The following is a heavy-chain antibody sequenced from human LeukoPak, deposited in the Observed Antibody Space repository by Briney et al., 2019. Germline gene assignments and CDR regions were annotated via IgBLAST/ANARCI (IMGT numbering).Heavy chain of an antibody. J-gene: IGHJ6*02. Sequence: PGESLRLSCAASGFTFSSYWMHWVRQAPGKGLVWVSRINSDGSSTSYADSVKGRFTISRDNAKNTLYLQMNSLRAEDTAVYYCARVRYYYGMDVWGQGTTVTVSS. CDR1: GFTFSSYW. V-gene: IGHV3-74*01. CDR2: INSDGSST. CDR3: ARVRYYYGMDV.